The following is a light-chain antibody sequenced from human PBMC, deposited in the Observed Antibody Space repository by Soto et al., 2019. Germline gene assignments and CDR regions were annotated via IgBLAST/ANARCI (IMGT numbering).Light chain of an antibody. CDR2: EVN. Sequence: QSALTQPPSASGSPGQSVTISCTGTSSDVGGYKYVSWYQQHPGKAPKLMISEVNKRPSGVPDRFSGSKSGNTASLTVSGLQAEDEADYYCSSYAGINNLGVFGTGTKVTVL. J-gene: IGLJ1*01. CDR1: SSDVGGYKY. CDR3: SSYAGINNLGV. V-gene: IGLV2-8*01.